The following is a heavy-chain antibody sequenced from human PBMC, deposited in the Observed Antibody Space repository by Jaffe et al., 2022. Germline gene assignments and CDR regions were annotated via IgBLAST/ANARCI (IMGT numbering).Heavy chain of an antibody. Sequence: EVHLVESGGVVVQPGGSLRLSCAASGFNFDDYAMHWVRQTPGKGLEWVSLIHGDGGSTSYADSVKGRFIISRDNTKNSLYLQMHSLTTEDTGFYYCARDIGAASYCGADCYKGFEYWGQGTLVTVSS. J-gene: IGHJ4*02. CDR2: IHGDGGST. V-gene: IGHV3-43D*04. CDR1: GFNFDDYA. CDR3: ARDIGAASYCGADCYKGFEY. D-gene: IGHD2-21*02.